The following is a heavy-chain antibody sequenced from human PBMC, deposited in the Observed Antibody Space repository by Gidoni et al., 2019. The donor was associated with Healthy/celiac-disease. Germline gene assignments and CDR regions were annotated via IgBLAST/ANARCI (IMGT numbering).Heavy chain of an antibody. CDR3: ATHGDPEYSSSGDY. J-gene: IGHJ4*02. Sequence: QLQLQESGPGLVKPSETLSLTCTVSGGSISSSSYYWGWIRQPPGKGLEWIGSIYYSGSTYYNPSLKSRVTISVDTSKNQFSLKLSSVTAADTAVYYCATHGDPEYSSSGDYWGQGTLVTVSS. V-gene: IGHV4-39*01. CDR1: GGSISSSSYY. D-gene: IGHD6-6*01. CDR2: IYYSGST.